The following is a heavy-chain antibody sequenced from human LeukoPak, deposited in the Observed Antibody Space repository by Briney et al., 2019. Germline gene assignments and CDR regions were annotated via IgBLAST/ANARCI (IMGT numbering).Heavy chain of an antibody. D-gene: IGHD3-10*01. CDR1: GFTFSSYA. V-gene: IGHV3-23*01. Sequence: GGSLRLSCAVSGFTFSSYAMSWVRQAPGKGLEWVSAISGSGDSTYYADPVKGRFTISRDNSKNTLYLQMNSPRAEDTAVYYCANMVRGVIMNYWGQGTLVTVSS. J-gene: IGHJ4*02. CDR3: ANMVRGVIMNY. CDR2: ISGSGDST.